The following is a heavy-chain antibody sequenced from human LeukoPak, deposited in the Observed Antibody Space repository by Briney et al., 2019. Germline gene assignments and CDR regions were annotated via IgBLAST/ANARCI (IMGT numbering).Heavy chain of an antibody. Sequence: ASVKVSCKASGYTFTSYAMNWVRQAPGQGLEWMGIINPSGGSTSYAQKFQGRVTMTRDMSTSTVYMELSSLRSEDTAVYYCARSSWFGDAFDIWGQGTMVTVSS. D-gene: IGHD3-10*01. CDR3: ARSSWFGDAFDI. CDR2: INPSGGST. V-gene: IGHV1-46*01. CDR1: GYTFTSYA. J-gene: IGHJ3*02.